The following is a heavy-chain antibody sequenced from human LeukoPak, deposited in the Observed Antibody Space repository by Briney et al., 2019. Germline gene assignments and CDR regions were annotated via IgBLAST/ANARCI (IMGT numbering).Heavy chain of an antibody. D-gene: IGHD3-22*01. CDR3: AREEGGYYDSSGYYSGVFDY. CDR1: GGSISSSSYY. J-gene: IGHJ4*02. V-gene: IGHV4-39*01. Sequence: PSETLSLTCTVSGGSISSSSYYWGWIRQPPGKGLEWIGSIYYSGSTYYNPSLKSRVTISVDTSKNQFSLKLSSVTAADTAVYYCAREEGGYYDSSGYYSGVFDYWGQGTLVTVSS. CDR2: IYYSGST.